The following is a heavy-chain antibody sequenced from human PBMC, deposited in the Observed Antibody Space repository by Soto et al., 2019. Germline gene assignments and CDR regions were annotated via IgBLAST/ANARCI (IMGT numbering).Heavy chain of an antibody. D-gene: IGHD4-17*01. J-gene: IGHJ5*02. V-gene: IGHV1-69*06. Sequence: SVKVSCKASGGTFSSYAISWVRQAPGQGLEWMGGIIPIFGTANYAQEFQGRVTITADKSTSTAYMELSSLRSEDTAVYYCARPRHDYGDYRNWFDPWGQGTLVTVSS. CDR3: ARPRHDYGDYRNWFDP. CDR1: GGTFSSYA. CDR2: IIPIFGTA.